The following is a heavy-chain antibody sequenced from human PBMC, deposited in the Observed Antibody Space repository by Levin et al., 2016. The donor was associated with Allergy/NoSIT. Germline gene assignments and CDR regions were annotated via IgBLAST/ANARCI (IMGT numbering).Heavy chain of an antibody. CDR2: VWSDGNNK. Sequence: GESLKISCAASGFTFSNFGMHWVRQAPGKGLEWVADVWSDGNNKYYADSVKGRFTISRDNSKNTLYLQMNSLRVEDTAVYYCVGTVTLGHFGMDVWGQGTTVTVSS. V-gene: IGHV3-33*01. CDR3: VGTVTLGHFGMDV. CDR1: GFTFSNFG. J-gene: IGHJ6*02. D-gene: IGHD4-17*01.